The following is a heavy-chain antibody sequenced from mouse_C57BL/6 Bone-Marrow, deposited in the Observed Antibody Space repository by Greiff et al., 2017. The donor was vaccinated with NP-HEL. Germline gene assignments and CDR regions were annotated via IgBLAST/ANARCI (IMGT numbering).Heavy chain of an antibody. CDR1: GYTFTSYW. CDR2: INPSNGGT. J-gene: IGHJ1*03. Sequence: QVQLQQPGTELVKPGASVKLSCKASGYTFTSYWMHWVKQRPGQGLEWIGNINPSNGGTNYNEKFKSKATLTVDKSSSTAYMQLSSLTSEDSAVEYCARYYYGSSYWYFDVWGTGTTVTVSS. V-gene: IGHV1-53*01. D-gene: IGHD1-1*01. CDR3: ARYYYGSSYWYFDV.